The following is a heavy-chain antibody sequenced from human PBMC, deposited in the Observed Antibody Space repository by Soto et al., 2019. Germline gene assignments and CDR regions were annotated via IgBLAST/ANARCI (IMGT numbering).Heavy chain of an antibody. CDR1: GYTFTSYG. J-gene: IGHJ5*02. D-gene: IGHD3-3*01. V-gene: IGHV1-18*01. Sequence: QVQLVQSGAEVKKPGASVKVSCKASGYTFTSYGISWVRQAPGQGLEWMGWISAYNGNTNYAQKLQGRVTMTTDTSTSTAYMELRSLRSDDTAVYYCAGDRMTIFGVVIIGWCDPWGQGTLVTVSS. CDR2: ISAYNGNT. CDR3: AGDRMTIFGVVIIGWCDP.